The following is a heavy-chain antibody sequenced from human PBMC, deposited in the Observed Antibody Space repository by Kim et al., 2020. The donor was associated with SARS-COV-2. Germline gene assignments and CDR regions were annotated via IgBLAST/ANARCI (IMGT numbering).Heavy chain of an antibody. Sequence: SVKVSCKASGGTFSSYAISWVRQAPGQGLEWMGRIIPILGIANYAQKFQGRVTIIADKSTSTAYMELGSLRSEDTAVYYCARGPTLVVVAATVSGYGGNGVAERSAFDIWGQGAMVTVSS. J-gene: IGHJ3*02. CDR2: IIPILGIA. V-gene: IGHV1-69*04. CDR3: ARGPTLVVVAATVSGYGGNGVAERSAFDI. D-gene: IGHD2-15*01. CDR1: GGTFSSYA.